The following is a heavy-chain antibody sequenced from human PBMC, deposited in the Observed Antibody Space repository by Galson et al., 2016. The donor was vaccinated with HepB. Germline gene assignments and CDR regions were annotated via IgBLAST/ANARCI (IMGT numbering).Heavy chain of an antibody. CDR3: ARHRGAGSSDYYFALDY. D-gene: IGHD3-22*01. J-gene: IGHJ4*02. V-gene: IGHV5-51*01. CDR2: MYPGDSET. CDR1: GYSFTSYW. Sequence: QSGAEVKKPGESLRISCKVSGYSFTSYWINWVRQMPGKGLEWMGSMYPGDSETRYSPSFQGQVTLSGDKSISTANLQWSSLRASATAIYYCARHRGAGSSDYYFALDYWGQGSLVTVSS.